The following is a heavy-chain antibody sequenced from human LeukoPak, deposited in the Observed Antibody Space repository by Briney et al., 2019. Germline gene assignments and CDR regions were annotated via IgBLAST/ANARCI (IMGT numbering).Heavy chain of an antibody. Sequence: ASVKVSCKASGYTFNDYYMYWVRQAPGQGLEWMGWICPKSGGTNYAQKFRGQVTITRDTSISTAYMELSSLRSDDTAVYYCAREVRAAAAGSDYWGQGTLLTVSS. CDR1: GYTFNDYY. CDR2: ICPKSGGT. CDR3: AREVRAAAAGSDY. J-gene: IGHJ4*02. V-gene: IGHV1-2*02. D-gene: IGHD6-13*01.